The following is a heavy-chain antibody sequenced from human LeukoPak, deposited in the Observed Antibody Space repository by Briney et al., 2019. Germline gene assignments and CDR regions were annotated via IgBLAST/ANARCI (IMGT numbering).Heavy chain of an antibody. D-gene: IGHD1-26*01. CDR2: ISSSSSYI. V-gene: IGHV3-21*01. CDR3: ARDSAVGANLFDY. Sequence: GGSLRLSCAASGFTFSGYSMNWVRQAPGKGLEWVSSISSSSSYIYYADSVKGRFTISRDNAKNSLYLQMNSLRAEDTAVYHCARDSAVGANLFDYRGQGTLVTVSS. CDR1: GFTFSGYS. J-gene: IGHJ4*02.